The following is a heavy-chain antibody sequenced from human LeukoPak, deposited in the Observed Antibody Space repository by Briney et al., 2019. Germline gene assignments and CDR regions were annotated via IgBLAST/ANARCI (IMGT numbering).Heavy chain of an antibody. D-gene: IGHD6-13*01. CDR3: AKVAGDRMDY. V-gene: IGHV1-18*01. CDR2: ISANTGKT. CDR1: GYTFATYG. J-gene: IGHJ4*02. Sequence: GASVKVSCKASGYTFATYGFCWVRQAPGRGLEWMGWISANTGKTDYAQRYQGRVTLTTDTSTSTAYMELRSLRPDDTAVYYCAKVAGDRMDYWGQGTLVTVSS.